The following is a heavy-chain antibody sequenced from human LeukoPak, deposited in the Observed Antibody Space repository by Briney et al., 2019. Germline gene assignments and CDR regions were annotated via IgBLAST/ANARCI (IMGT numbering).Heavy chain of an antibody. V-gene: IGHV1-46*01. CDR1: GYTFTSYY. CDR3: ARDSLPEEQQLVPRVGFDP. D-gene: IGHD6-13*01. Sequence: ASVKVSCKASGYTFTSYYMHWVRQAPGQGLEWMGIINPSGGSTSYAQKFQGRVTMTRDMSTSTVYMELSSLRSEDTAVYYCARDSLPEEQQLVPRVGFDPWGQGTLVTVSS. CDR2: INPSGGST. J-gene: IGHJ5*02.